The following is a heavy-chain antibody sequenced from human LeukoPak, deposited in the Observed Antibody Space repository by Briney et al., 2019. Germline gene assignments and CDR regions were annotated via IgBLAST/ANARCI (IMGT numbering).Heavy chain of an antibody. CDR3: AKSRSPGYSMGYDPDY. CDR2: ISGSGGGT. V-gene: IGHV3-23*01. J-gene: IGHJ4*02. D-gene: IGHD5-18*01. Sequence: GGSLRLSCAASGFSFSNYGVNWVRQTPGKGLEWVSAISGSGGGTFYAPSVKGRFTISRDNSKNMLFLQMNGLRAEDTATYYCAKSRSPGYSMGYDPDYWGQGTLVIVS. CDR1: GFSFSNYG.